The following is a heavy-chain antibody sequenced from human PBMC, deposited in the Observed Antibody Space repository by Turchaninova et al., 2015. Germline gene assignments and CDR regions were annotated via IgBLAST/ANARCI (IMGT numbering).Heavy chain of an antibody. Sequence: QVQLVESGGGVVQPGWSLRLSCVASKFTFSAYGIHWVRQAPGKGLESVAVISFDGNNKYHADSVKGRFTISRDNSKNKLYLHMNSLIAEETAVYYFAKDIRTGYDYYYGMDVWGQGTTVTVSS. D-gene: IGHD3-9*01. V-gene: IGHV3-30*18. CDR1: KFTFSAYG. CDR3: AKDIRTGYDYYYGMDV. CDR2: ISFDGNNK. J-gene: IGHJ6*02.